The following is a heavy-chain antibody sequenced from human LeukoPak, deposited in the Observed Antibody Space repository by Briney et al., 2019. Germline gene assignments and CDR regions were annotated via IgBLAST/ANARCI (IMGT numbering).Heavy chain of an antibody. J-gene: IGHJ4*02. D-gene: IGHD1-1*01. CDR3: VRHRTASDY. Sequence: NPGGSLRLSCAASGFTFSDYTMSWVRQAPGKGLEWVSSITPRGDYIYYADSLKGRFTISRDNAKNSLYLQMSSLRAEDTAVYYCVRHRTASDYWGQGALVTVSS. CDR1: GFTFSDYT. CDR2: ITPRGDYI. V-gene: IGHV3-21*01.